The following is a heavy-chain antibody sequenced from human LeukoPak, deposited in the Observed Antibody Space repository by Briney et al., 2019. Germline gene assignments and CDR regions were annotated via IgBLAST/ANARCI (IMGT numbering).Heavy chain of an antibody. V-gene: IGHV3-23*01. D-gene: IGHD6-13*01. Sequence: PGGSLRLSCAASGFTFSSYAMSWVRQAPWKGLEWVSAVSGSGGSTYYADSVKGRFTISRDNSKNTLYLQMNSLRAEDTAVYYCAKSPSRVSDANWFDPWGQGTLVTVSS. J-gene: IGHJ5*02. CDR3: AKSPSRVSDANWFDP. CDR1: GFTFSSYA. CDR2: VSGSGGST.